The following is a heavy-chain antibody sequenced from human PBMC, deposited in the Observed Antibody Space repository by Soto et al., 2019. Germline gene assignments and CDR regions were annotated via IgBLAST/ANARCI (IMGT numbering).Heavy chain of an antibody. V-gene: IGHV3-23*01. D-gene: IGHD3-16*01. CDR2: GGSGGST. Sequence: DVQLLESGGGLAQRGGSLRLSCAASGFSFSTYGMTWVRQAPGKGLEWVSYGGSGGSTYYADYVKGRFTITRDNSKNKLYLQNNILRAEDTAVYYCVKFRGRAYHYYYMDVWGNGTTVTVSS. CDR1: GFSFSTYG. J-gene: IGHJ6*03. CDR3: VKFRGRAYHYYYMDV.